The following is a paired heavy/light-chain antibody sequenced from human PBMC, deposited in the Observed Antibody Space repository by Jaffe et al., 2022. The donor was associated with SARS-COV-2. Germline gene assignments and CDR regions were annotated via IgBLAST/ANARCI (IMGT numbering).Light chain of an antibody. J-gene: IGLJ2*01. Sequence: SYVLTQPPSVSVAPGQTATITCGGNNVGSKSVHWYQQKPGQAPVLVIYDNNDRPSEIPERVTGSNSANTATLTISRVEAGDEADYHCQVWDSGSNHPGVFGGGTKLTVL. CDR3: QVWDSGSNHPGV. CDR2: DNN. CDR1: NVGSKS. V-gene: IGLV3-21*02.
Heavy chain of an antibody. D-gene: IGHD6-19*01. V-gene: IGHV2-26*01. CDR3: ARINRVAVRGGMDV. CDR2: IFSNDEK. Sequence: QVTLKESGPVLVKPTETLTLTCTVSGFSLTNARMSVTWIRQPPGKALEWLAHIFSNDEKAYSASLKSRLTISKDTSKSQVVLTMTNVGPVDTATYYCARINRVAVRGGMDVWGQGTTVTVSS. CDR1: GFSLTNARMS. J-gene: IGHJ6*02.